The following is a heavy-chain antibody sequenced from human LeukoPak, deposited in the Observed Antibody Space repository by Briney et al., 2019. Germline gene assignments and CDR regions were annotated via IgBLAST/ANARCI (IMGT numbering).Heavy chain of an antibody. CDR1: GYTFSSYF. CDR2: INPSGGSA. J-gene: IGHJ4*02. Sequence: ASVKVSFKASGYTFSSYFMHWVRQAPGQGIEWMGIINPSGGSANYAEKFQGRVTMTRDMPTTTVYLDLSSLRSEDAAVYYCARGRLNYNSGGYYENPHLDYWGQGTLVTVSS. V-gene: IGHV1-46*01. CDR3: ARGRLNYNSGGYYENPHLDY. D-gene: IGHD3-22*01.